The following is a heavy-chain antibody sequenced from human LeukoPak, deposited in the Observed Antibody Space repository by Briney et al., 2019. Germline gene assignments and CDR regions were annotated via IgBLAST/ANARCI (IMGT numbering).Heavy chain of an antibody. J-gene: IGHJ4*02. V-gene: IGHV1-46*01. CDR1: GYTFTSYY. D-gene: IGHD3-10*01. CDR2: INPSGGST. Sequence: ASVKVSCKASGYTFTSYYMHWVRQAPGQGLEWMGIINPSGGSTSYAQKFQGRVTMTRDMSTCTVYMELSSLRSEDTAVYYCARDLLLWFGESLGPFDYWGQGTLVTVSS. CDR3: ARDLLLWFGESLGPFDY.